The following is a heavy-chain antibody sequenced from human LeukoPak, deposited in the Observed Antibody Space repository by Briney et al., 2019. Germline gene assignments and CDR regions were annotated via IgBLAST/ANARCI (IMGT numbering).Heavy chain of an antibody. J-gene: IGHJ4*02. V-gene: IGHV3-7*01. CDR3: ARQYPTPTAGYYFDY. CDR1: GFTFSSYW. CDR2: IKQDGSEK. D-gene: IGHD2-2*01. Sequence: SGGSLRLSCAASGFTFSSYWMSWVRQAPGKGLEWVANIKQDGSEKYYVDSVKGRFTISRDNAKNSLYLQMNSLRAEDTAVYYCARQYPTPTAGYYFDYWGQGTLVTVSS.